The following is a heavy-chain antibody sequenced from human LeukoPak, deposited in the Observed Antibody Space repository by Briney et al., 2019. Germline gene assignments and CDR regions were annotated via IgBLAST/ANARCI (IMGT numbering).Heavy chain of an antibody. Sequence: PGGSLRLSCAASGLTFRSYSMNWVRQAPGKGLEWVSSISSSTNYIYYADSVKGRFTISRDNAKNSLYLQMNSLTSEDTAVYYCARAPRYYFDYWGQGTLVTVSS. V-gene: IGHV3-21*01. CDR2: ISSSTNYI. J-gene: IGHJ4*02. CDR3: ARAPRYYFDY. CDR1: GLTFRSYS.